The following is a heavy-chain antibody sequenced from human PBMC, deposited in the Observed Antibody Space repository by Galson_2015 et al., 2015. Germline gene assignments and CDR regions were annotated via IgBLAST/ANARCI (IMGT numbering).Heavy chain of an antibody. J-gene: IGHJ5*02. CDR1: VVTVNSYA. D-gene: IGHD4-17*01. Sequence: SLRLSCAASVVTVNSYAMNWVRQAPGKGLDWVSRIRAGGGTTYYADSVKGRFTIPRDNSKNTLYLQMNSLRAEDTAVYYCAKNTRGDYTLAWFDPWGQGILVTVSS. V-gene: IGHV3-23*01. CDR3: AKNTRGDYTLAWFDP. CDR2: IRAGGGTT.